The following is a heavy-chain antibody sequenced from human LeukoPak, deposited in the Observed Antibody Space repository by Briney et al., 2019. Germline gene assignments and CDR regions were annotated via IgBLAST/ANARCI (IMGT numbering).Heavy chain of an antibody. CDR2: ISANNGYT. D-gene: IGHD3-10*01. V-gene: IGHV1-18*04. J-gene: IGHJ3*02. Sequence: GASVKVSCKASGYTFTSYGISWVRQPPGQGLEWMGWISANNGYTNYAQKLQGRVTMTTDTSTTTAYMELTSLTSDDTAVYYCARDEHYYGSGTYYRRASTFDIWGQGTMVTVSS. CDR3: ARDEHYYGSGTYYRRASTFDI. CDR1: GYTFTSYG.